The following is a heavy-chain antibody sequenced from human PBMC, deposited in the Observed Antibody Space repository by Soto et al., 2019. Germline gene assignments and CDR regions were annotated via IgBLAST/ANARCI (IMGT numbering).Heavy chain of an antibody. Sequence: QVQLVQSGAEVKKPGASVKVSCKASGYTFTSYYMHWVRQAPGQGLEWMGIINPSGGSTSYAQKFQGRVNMTRDTSTSTVYMELSSLRSEDTAVYYCARSGTNGDWFDPWGQGTLVTVSS. D-gene: IGHD1-7*01. CDR3: ARSGTNGDWFDP. J-gene: IGHJ5*02. V-gene: IGHV1-46*01. CDR1: GYTFTSYY. CDR2: INPSGGST.